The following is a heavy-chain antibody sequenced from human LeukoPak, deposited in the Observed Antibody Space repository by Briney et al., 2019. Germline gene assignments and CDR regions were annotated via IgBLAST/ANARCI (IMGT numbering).Heavy chain of an antibody. Sequence: SETLSLTCTVSGGSISSYYWSWIRQPAGKGLEWIGRIYTSGSTNYNPSLKSRVTISVDTSKNQFSLKLSSVTAADTAVYYCASRSSIWSGYQDTLYYFDSWGQGTLVTVSS. D-gene: IGHD3-3*01. CDR3: ASRSSIWSGYQDTLYYFDS. CDR2: IYTSGST. CDR1: GGSISSYY. J-gene: IGHJ4*02. V-gene: IGHV4-4*07.